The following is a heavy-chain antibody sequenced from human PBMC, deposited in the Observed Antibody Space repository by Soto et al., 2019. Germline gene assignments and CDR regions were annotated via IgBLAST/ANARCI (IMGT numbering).Heavy chain of an antibody. J-gene: IGHJ4*02. CDR1: GYTFTGYY. D-gene: IGHD6-6*01. CDR2: INPNSGGT. Sequence: ASVKVSCKASGYTFTGYYMHWVRQAPGQGLEWMGWINPNSGGTNYAQKFQGRVTMTRDTSISTAYMELSRLRSDDTAVYYCARGSIWGDSSYNPFPFFFDYWGQGTLVTVSS. V-gene: IGHV1-2*02. CDR3: ARGSIWGDSSYNPFPFFFDY.